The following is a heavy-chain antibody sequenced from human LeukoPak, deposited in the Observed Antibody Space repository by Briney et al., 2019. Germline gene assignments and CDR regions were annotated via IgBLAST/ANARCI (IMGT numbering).Heavy chain of an antibody. CDR2: IYHSGST. J-gene: IGHJ5*02. Sequence: GSLRLSCAASAFTFRDYYMSWIRQPPGKGLEWIGEIYHSGSTNYNPSLKSRVTISVDTSKNQFSLKLSSVTAADTAVYYCARGSLIVVVVAATWFDPWGQGTLVTVSS. V-gene: IGHV4-34*01. CDR1: AFTFRDYY. CDR3: ARGSLIVVVVAATWFDP. D-gene: IGHD2-15*01.